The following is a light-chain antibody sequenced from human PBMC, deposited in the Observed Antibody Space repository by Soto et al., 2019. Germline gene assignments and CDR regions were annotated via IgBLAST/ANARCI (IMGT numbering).Light chain of an antibody. CDR1: QSVSSNY. V-gene: IGKV3-20*01. CDR3: KQYGSTPFT. J-gene: IGKJ3*01. CDR2: GAS. Sequence: EIVVTQSPGTLSLSPGERATLSCRASQSVSSNYLAWYQQKPGQAPRLLIYGASSRASDIPDRFSGSGSGTDFTLIIIRLEPEDFAMYYCKQYGSTPFTFGPGTKVDVK.